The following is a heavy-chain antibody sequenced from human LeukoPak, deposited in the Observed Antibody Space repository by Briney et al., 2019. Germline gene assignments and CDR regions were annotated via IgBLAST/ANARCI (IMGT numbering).Heavy chain of an antibody. D-gene: IGHD2-2*01. CDR1: GFTFSTYA. V-gene: IGHV3-21*01. J-gene: IGHJ3*02. CDR2: ISDTSTYI. CDR3: ARDPALDAFDI. Sequence: PGGSLRLSCAASGFTFSTYAMNWVRQAPGKGLEWVSSISDTSTYIYYADSVKGRFSISRDNGKNSLYLQMNSLRAEDAAVYYCARDPALDAFDIWGQGTVVTVSS.